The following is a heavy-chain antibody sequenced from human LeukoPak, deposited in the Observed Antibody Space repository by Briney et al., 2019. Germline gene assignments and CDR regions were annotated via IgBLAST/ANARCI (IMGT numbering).Heavy chain of an antibody. D-gene: IGHD6-19*01. Sequence: GRSLRLSCAASGFTFSSYGMHWVRQAPGKGLEWVAVIWYDGSNKYYADSVKGRFTISRDYSKNTLYLQMNSLRAEDTAVYYCARGAVADSSPLIDYWGQGTLVTVSS. CDR1: GFTFSSYG. J-gene: IGHJ4*02. CDR3: ARGAVADSSPLIDY. CDR2: IWYDGSNK. V-gene: IGHV3-33*01.